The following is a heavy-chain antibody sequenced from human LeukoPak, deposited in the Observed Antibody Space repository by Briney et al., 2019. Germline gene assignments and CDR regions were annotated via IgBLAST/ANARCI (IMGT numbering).Heavy chain of an antibody. V-gene: IGHV4-30-4*01. CDR1: GGSISSGDYY. J-gene: IGHJ4*02. CDR2: IYYSGST. Sequence: PSETLSLTCTVSGGSISSGDYYWSWIRQPPGKGLEWIGYIYYSGSTYYNPSLKSRVTISVDTSKNQFSLKLSSVTAADTAVYYCVDGNDYGDDWGQGTLVTVST. CDR3: VDGNDYGDD.